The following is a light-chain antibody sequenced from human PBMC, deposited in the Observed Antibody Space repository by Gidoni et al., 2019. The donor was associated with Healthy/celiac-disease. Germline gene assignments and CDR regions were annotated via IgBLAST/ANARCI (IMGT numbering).Light chain of an antibody. CDR3: QQSYSTPVFT. J-gene: IGKJ3*01. V-gene: IGKV1-39*01. Sequence: DIQMTHSPSSLSASVGDRVTITCRASQSISSYLNWYQQKPGKATKLLIYAASSLQSGVPSRFSGSGSGTDFTLTISSLQPEDFATYYCQQSYSTPVFTFGPXTKVDIK. CDR2: AAS. CDR1: QSISSY.